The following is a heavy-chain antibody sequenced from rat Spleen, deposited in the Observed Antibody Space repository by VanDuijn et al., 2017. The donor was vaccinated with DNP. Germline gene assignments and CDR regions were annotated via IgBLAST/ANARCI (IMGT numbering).Heavy chain of an antibody. CDR2: IWTSGGT. J-gene: IGHJ2*01. Sequence: QVQLRESGPGLVQPSQTLSLTCTVSGFSLTNYHVHWVRQPPGKGLEWLGVIWTSGGTASNSLPTSRLSITRDTSKSQVFLKINSLQTEDAATYFCARELTMVGFDNWGQGVMVTVSS. CDR1: GFSLTNYH. V-gene: IGHV2-43*01. CDR3: ARELTMVGFDN. D-gene: IGHD1-12*02.